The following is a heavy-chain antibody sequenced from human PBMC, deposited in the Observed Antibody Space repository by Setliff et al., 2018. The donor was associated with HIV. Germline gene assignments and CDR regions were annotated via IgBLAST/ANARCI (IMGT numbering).Heavy chain of an antibody. Sequence: GESLKISCRGSGYTFTNYWVGWVRQMLGRGLEWMGFINPSTSEVRYRPSLQGQVTMSVDKSISTAFLQWSSLAASDTAMYYCVRDQIGDVQVAGTWGTWGQGTLVTVSS. CDR2: INPSTSEV. J-gene: IGHJ5*02. V-gene: IGHV5-51*01. D-gene: IGHD6-19*01. CDR1: GYTFTNYW. CDR3: VRDQIGDVQVAGTWGT.